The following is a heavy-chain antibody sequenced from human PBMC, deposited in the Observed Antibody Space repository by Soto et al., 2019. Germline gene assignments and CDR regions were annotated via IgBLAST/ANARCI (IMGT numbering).Heavy chain of an antibody. D-gene: IGHD6-13*01. Sequence: SETLSLTCTVSCGSVISGSYYWSWIRQPPGKGLEWIGYIYYSGSTNYNPSLKSRVTISVDTSKNQFSLKLSSVTAADTAVYYCARDLAGQQLVGYYYGMDVWGQGTTVTVSS. CDR3: ARDLAGQQLVGYYYGMDV. J-gene: IGHJ6*02. CDR2: IYYSGST. CDR1: CGSVISGSYY. V-gene: IGHV4-61*01.